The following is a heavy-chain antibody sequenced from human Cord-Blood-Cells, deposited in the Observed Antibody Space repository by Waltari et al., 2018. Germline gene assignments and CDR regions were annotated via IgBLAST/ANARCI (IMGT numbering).Heavy chain of an antibody. D-gene: IGHD7-27*01. J-gene: IGHJ4*02. Sequence: QVQLVESGGGVVQPGRSLRLSCAASGFTFSSHGMHWVRQAPGKGLEWVAVIWYDGSNKYYADSVKGRFTISRDNSKNTLYLQRNSLRAEDTAVYYCARADPLGRGICFDYWGQGTLVTVSS. CDR2: IWYDGSNK. V-gene: IGHV3-33*01. CDR3: ARADPLGRGICFDY. CDR1: GFTFSSHG.